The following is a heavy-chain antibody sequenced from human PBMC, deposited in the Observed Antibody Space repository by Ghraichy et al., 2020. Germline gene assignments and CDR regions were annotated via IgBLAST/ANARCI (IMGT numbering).Heavy chain of an antibody. CDR3: ARGLNCGHDYYYYYMYV. D-gene: IGHD2-21*01. CDR1: GGSISSYY. CDR2: IYYNGNT. Sequence: SETLSLTCTVSGGSISSYYWNWIRQPPGRGLEWIGYIYYNGNTNYNPSLKSRVTISKDTSNNQFSLRLRSVTAADTAVYYCARGLNCGHDYYYYYMYVWGQGTTVTVSS. V-gene: IGHV4-59*01. J-gene: IGHJ6*03.